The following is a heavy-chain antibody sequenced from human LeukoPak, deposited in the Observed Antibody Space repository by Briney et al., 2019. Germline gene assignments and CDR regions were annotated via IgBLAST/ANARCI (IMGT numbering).Heavy chain of an antibody. Sequence: GRSLRLSCAASGFTFSSYGMHSVRQAPGKRLEWVAFIRYDGINKDYADSVKARFTISRDNSKNTLYLQMNSLRVDDTAVYYCTKGQTYFASWGQGTLVTVSS. CDR2: IRYDGINK. V-gene: IGHV3-30*02. J-gene: IGHJ4*02. CDR3: TKGQTYFAS. CDR1: GFTFSSYG.